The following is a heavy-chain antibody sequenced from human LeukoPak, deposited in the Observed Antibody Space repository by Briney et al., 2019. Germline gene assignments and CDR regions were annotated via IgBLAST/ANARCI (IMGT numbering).Heavy chain of an antibody. CDR3: ARDAAAVTSN. J-gene: IGHJ4*02. Sequence: SETLSLTCTVSGGSLSDSNYYWAWIRQPPGRGLEWIGTIYYRGSAFYSPSLRSRLTISIDTSKKQFSLKLTSVTAADTAVYYCARDAAAVTSNWGQGTLVTVSS. D-gene: IGHD4-17*01. CDR1: GGSLSDSNYY. V-gene: IGHV4-39*07. CDR2: IYYRGSA.